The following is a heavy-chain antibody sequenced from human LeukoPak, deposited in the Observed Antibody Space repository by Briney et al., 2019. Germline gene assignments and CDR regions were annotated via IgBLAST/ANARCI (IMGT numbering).Heavy chain of an antibody. D-gene: IGHD3-10*01. CDR2: MYYSGSP. V-gene: IGHV4-61*01. Sequence: ASETLSLTCRVSGGSVISGSYDWNSICQPPAKGLEWIVYMYYSGSPNSNASLKSRVTISVDTSKNQFSLKLTSVTSADTAVYYCARGEFPSDLEFWGQGALITVSS. J-gene: IGHJ4*02. CDR3: ARGEFPSDLEF. CDR1: GGSVISGSYD.